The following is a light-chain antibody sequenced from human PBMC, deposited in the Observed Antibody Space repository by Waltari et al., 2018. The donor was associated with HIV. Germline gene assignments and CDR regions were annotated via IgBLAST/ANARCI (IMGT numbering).Light chain of an antibody. CDR1: QSVLYSSNNKNF. Sequence: DIVLTQSPDSLAVSLGERATINCKSSQSVLYSSNNKNFLAWYQQRPGQPPKLLVYWASVREVGVPDRFSGSGSGTDFTLTISSLQAEDVAVYSCQQYYTTPRTFGPGTTVDIK. CDR3: QQYYTTPRT. V-gene: IGKV4-1*01. CDR2: WAS. J-gene: IGKJ3*01.